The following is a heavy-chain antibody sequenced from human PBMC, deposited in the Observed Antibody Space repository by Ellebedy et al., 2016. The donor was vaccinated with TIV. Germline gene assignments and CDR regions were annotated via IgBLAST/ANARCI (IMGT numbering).Heavy chain of an antibody. CDR1: DDSVSSDNY. Sequence: SETLSLXCTVFDDSVSSDNYWGWFWQSPGKGLEWIGSIYHSGSTHYNPSLKSRVTISVDTSKNQFSLKLNSVTAADTAVYYCARDYGTSGSYYYYYGMDVWGQGTTVTV. J-gene: IGHJ6*02. CDR2: IYHSGST. V-gene: IGHV4-38-2*02. CDR3: ARDYGTSGSYYYYYGMDV. D-gene: IGHD2-8*01.